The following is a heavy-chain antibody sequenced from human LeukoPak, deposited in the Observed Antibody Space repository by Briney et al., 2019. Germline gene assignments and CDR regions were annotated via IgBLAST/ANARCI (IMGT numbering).Heavy chain of an antibody. Sequence: GGSLRLSCAASGVTLSTYWMSWVRQAPGKGLEWVAIIKQDGSEKYYVDSVKGRFTISRDNAKNSLYLQMNSLRAEDTVVYYCAGSGGWLLHYWGQGTLVTVSS. D-gene: IGHD6-19*01. CDR2: IKQDGSEK. V-gene: IGHV3-7*01. J-gene: IGHJ4*02. CDR1: GVTLSTYW. CDR3: AGSGGWLLHY.